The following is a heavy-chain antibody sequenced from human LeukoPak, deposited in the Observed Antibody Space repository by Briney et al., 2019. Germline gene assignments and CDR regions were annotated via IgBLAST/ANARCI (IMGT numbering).Heavy chain of an antibody. J-gene: IGHJ4*02. CDR1: GFTFSSYG. Sequence: PGGSLRLSCAASGFTFSSYGMHWVRQAPGKGLDWVAFIRYDGSNKYYADSVKGRFTISRDNSKNTLYLQMNSLRAEDTAVYYCAKDMVGYGDLFDYWGQGTLVTVSS. CDR3: AKDMVGYGDLFDY. V-gene: IGHV3-30*02. D-gene: IGHD4-17*01. CDR2: IRYDGSNK.